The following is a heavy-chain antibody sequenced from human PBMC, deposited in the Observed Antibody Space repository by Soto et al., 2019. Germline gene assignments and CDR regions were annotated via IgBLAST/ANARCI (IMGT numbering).Heavy chain of an antibody. CDR1: GGSISSGGYS. CDR3: ARWGRYYGP. D-gene: IGHD4-17*01. CDR2: IYHSGST. V-gene: IGHV4-30-2*01. J-gene: IGHJ5*02. Sequence: QLQLQESGSGLVKPSQTLSLTCAVSGGSISSGGYSWRWIRQPPGKGLEWIGYIYHSGSTYYNPCLKGRVTISVDRAKNQFSLKLSSVTAADTAVYYCARWGRYYGPWGQGTMVTVSS.